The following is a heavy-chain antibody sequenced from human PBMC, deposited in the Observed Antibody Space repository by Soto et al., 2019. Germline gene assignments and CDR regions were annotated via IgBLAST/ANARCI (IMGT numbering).Heavy chain of an antibody. CDR1: GFSFNDHA. V-gene: IGHV3-9*01. CDR2: IYWNSGKT. J-gene: IGHJ6*04. CDR3: TRDVSAWGVDV. Sequence: EMQLVESGGDLVQPGRSLRLACAASGFSFNDHAMHWVRQTPGKGLEWVSGIYWNSGKTGYADSVKGRFTISRDYAMNSLYLQMSSLRTEDTASYYCTRDVSAWGVDVWGKGTAVIVSS. D-gene: IGHD3-10*01.